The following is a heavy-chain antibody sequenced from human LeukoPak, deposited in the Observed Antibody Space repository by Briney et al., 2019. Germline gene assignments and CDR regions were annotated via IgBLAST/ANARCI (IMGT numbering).Heavy chain of an antibody. D-gene: IGHD3-22*01. CDR1: GGSISSYY. CDR3: ARYSGYYSVPHDAFDI. CDR2: IYYSGST. V-gene: IGHV4-59*01. J-gene: IGHJ3*02. Sequence: SETLSLTCTVSGGSISSYYWSWIRQPPGKGLEWIGYIYYSGSTNYNPSLKSRVTISIDTSKNQFSLKLSSVTAADTAVYYCARYSGYYSVPHDAFDIWGQGTMVTVSS.